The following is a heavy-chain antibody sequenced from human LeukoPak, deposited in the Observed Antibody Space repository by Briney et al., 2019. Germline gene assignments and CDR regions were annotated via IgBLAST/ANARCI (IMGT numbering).Heavy chain of an antibody. CDR2: ISNTDETR. D-gene: IGHD6-19*01. CDR1: GFNPRSYE. Sequence: GRSLRLSCAASGFNPRSYEMNCVSQAPGNGRESVTYISNTDETRTYADSVKGRFTISRDNVKNSMHLELSSLRAEDTAVYYCEREIVSAVAGNFDYWGQGTLVTVSS. V-gene: IGHV3-48*03. J-gene: IGHJ4*02. CDR3: EREIVSAVAGNFDY.